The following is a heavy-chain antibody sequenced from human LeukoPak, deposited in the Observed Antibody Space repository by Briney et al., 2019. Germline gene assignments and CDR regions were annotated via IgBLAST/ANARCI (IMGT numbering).Heavy chain of an antibody. CDR3: ARDRGLSCRGGTCSMES. Sequence: GASVKVSCKASGYTFTGYYMHWVRQAPGQGLEWMGWINPNSGGTKYAQKFQGRVTMTRDTSISTAYMELSSLTSDDTAVYYCARDRGLSCRGGTCSMESWGQGTLVTVSS. J-gene: IGHJ5*02. D-gene: IGHD2-15*01. V-gene: IGHV1-2*02. CDR1: GYTFTGYY. CDR2: INPNSGGT.